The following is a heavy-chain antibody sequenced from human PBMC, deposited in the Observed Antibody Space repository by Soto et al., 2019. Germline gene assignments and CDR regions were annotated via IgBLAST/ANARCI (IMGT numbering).Heavy chain of an antibody. Sequence: PSETLSLTCAVSGGSISSGGYCRSLIRQPPGKGLEWIGYIYHSGSTYYNPSLKSRVTISVDTSKNQFSLKLSSVTAADTAVYYCARGDYYDSSGYLPYYYGMDVWGQGTTVTVSS. V-gene: IGHV4-30-2*05. CDR2: IYHSGST. J-gene: IGHJ6*02. D-gene: IGHD3-22*01. CDR1: GGSISSGGYC. CDR3: ARGDYYDSSGYLPYYYGMDV.